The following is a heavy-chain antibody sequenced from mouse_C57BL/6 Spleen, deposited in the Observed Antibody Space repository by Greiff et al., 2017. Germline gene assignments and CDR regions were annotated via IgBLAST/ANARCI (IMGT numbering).Heavy chain of an antibody. CDR3: APDYGRDFDV. CDR2: IYPGDGDT. V-gene: IGHV1-82*01. D-gene: IGHD2-4*01. Sequence: QVQLQQPGPELVKPGASVKISCKASGYAFSSSWMNWVKQRPGKGLEWIGRIYPGDGDTNYNGKFKGKATLTADKSSSTAYMQLSSLTSEDSAVYFCAPDYGRDFDVWGTGTTVTVSS. CDR1: GYAFSSSW. J-gene: IGHJ1*03.